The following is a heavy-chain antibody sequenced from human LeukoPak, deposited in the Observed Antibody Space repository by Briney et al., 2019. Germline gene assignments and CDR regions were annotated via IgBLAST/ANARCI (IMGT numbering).Heavy chain of an antibody. V-gene: IGHV1-24*01. CDR3: ATVRFGLWYFDY. CDR2: FDPEDGAT. D-gene: IGHD2-21*01. Sequence: ASVKVSCKVSGYTLTELSMHWVRQAPGKGLEWMGGFDPEDGATIYAQKFQGRVTMTEDTSTDTAYMELSSLRSEDTAVYYCATVRFGLWYFDYWGQGTLVTVSS. CDR1: GYTLTELS. J-gene: IGHJ4*02.